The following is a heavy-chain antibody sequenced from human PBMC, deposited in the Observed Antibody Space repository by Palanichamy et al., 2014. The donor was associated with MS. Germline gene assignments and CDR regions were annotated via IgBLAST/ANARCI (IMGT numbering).Heavy chain of an antibody. CDR1: RFIFSTYA. CDR2: ISGSGGST. V-gene: IGHV3-23*01. J-gene: IGHJ4*02. D-gene: IGHD5/OR15-5a*01. CDR3: AKNRVYSTVTAFDY. Sequence: EVQLLESGGGLVQPGGSLRLSCAASRFIFSTYAMSWVRQAPGKGLEWVSAISGSGGSTYYADSVKGRFTISRDNSKNTLFLQMSSLRAEDTALYYCAKNRVYSTVTAFDYWGQGTLVTVSS.